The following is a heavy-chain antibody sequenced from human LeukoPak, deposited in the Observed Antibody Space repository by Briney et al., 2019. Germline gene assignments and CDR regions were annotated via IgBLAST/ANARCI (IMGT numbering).Heavy chain of an antibody. Sequence: GRSLRLSCAACGFTFNSYAMHWVRQARGKGLEWVAVISSDGSNNYYADSVKGRFTISRDNSKNTLYLQVNSLRAEDTAVYYCARDRYSSGWYGDFDCWGQGTLVTVSS. CDR1: GFTFNSYA. CDR2: ISSDGSNN. J-gene: IGHJ4*02. D-gene: IGHD6-19*01. CDR3: ARDRYSSGWYGDFDC. V-gene: IGHV3-30-3*01.